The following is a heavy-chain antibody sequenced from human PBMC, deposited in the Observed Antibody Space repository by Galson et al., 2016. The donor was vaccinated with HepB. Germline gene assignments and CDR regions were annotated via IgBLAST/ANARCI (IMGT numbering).Heavy chain of an antibody. CDR2: FSLGGSTV. J-gene: IGHJ4*02. D-gene: IGHD3-22*01. CDR3: ARVDTYYDSSGYPDF. Sequence: SLRLSCAASGFTFSDDYISWIRQTPGKGLEWISYFSLGGSTVYYADSVRGRFTVSRANGENSVFLQMNSLTAEDTAVYYCARVDTYYDSSGYPDFWGQGTQVTVSS. V-gene: IGHV3-11*01. CDR1: GFTFSDDY.